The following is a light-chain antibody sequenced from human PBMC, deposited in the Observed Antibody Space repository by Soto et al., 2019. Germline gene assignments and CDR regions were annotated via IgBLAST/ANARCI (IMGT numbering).Light chain of an antibody. Sequence: DIQMTKSPSSLSASVGDRVAITCRASQNIRTYLNWYQQKPGKAPKLLIYGSSSLQGGVPSRFSGSGSGTDFTLTISSLQPEDFATYYCQQSYSTPNAFGQGTKLEI. V-gene: IGKV1-39*01. CDR1: QNIRTY. CDR2: GSS. J-gene: IGKJ2*01. CDR3: QQSYSTPNA.